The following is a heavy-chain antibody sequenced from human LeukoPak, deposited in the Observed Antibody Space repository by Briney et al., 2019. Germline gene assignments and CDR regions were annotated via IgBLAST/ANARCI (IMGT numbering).Heavy chain of an antibody. CDR1: GYTFTAYY. V-gene: IGHV1-2*02. CDR2: INPNSGVT. D-gene: IGHD4-17*01. CDR3: ARDTLAYGDQGFDH. J-gene: IGHJ4*02. Sequence: ASVKASCKASGYTFTAYYMHWVRQAPGQGLEWMGWINPNSGVTNYAQKFQGRVTMTRDTSISTAYMDLSRLRSDDTAVYYCARDTLAYGDQGFDHWGQGTLVTVSS.